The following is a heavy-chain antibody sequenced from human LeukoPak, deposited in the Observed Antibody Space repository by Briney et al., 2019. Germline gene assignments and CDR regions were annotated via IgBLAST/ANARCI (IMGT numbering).Heavy chain of an antibody. D-gene: IGHD6-13*01. CDR2: ISGGGAST. Sequence: ETLSLTCAVYGGSFSGYYWSWIRQPPGKGLEWVSTISGGGASTYYADSVQGRFTISRDNSKNTVYLQMNSLRDEDTAVYYCAKGGSSWSRWDYWGQGTLVTVSS. J-gene: IGHJ4*02. V-gene: IGHV3-23*01. CDR3: AKGGSSWSRWDY. CDR1: GGSFSGYY.